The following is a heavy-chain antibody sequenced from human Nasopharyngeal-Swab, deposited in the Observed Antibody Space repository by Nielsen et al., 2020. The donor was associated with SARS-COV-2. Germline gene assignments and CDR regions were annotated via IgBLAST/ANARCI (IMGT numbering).Heavy chain of an antibody. D-gene: IGHD1-26*01. CDR2: IKSKTAGGTT. CDR1: GFIFSDHI. V-gene: IGHV3-15*07. J-gene: IGHJ4*02. CDR3: TPLVGY. Sequence: GESLKISCAASGFIFSDHILDWVRQTPGKGLEWVGRIKSKTAGGTTDYAAPVKGRFTISRDDSKNTLYLQMNSLKTEDTAVYYCTPLVGYWGQGTLVTVSS.